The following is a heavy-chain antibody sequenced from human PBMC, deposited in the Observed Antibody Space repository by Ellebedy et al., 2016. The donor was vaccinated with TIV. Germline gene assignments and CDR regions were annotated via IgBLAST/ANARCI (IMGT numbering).Heavy chain of an antibody. CDR2: IDSDGSTT. V-gene: IGHV3-74*01. J-gene: IGHJ5*02. Sequence: GESLKISCAASGFTFSNYWMHWVRQAPGKGLMWVSNIDSDGSTTIYADSVKGRFTISRDNAKNSLYLQMNSLRAEDTAVYYCARDRMYYYGSGSYYWYDPWGQGTLVTVSS. D-gene: IGHD3-10*01. CDR1: GFTFSNYW. CDR3: ARDRMYYYGSGSYYWYDP.